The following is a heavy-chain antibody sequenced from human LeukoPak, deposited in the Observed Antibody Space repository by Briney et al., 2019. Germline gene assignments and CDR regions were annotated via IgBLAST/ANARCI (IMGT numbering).Heavy chain of an antibody. CDR2: ISWNSGSI. J-gene: IGHJ3*02. CDR3: ANELAVAADGAFDI. V-gene: IGHV3-9*01. CDR1: GFTFDDYA. Sequence: GGSLRLSCAASGFTFDDYAMHWVRQAPGKGLEWVSGISWNSGSIGYADSVKGRFTISRDNAKNSLYLQMNSLRAEDTALYYCANELAVAADGAFDIWGQGTMVTVSS. D-gene: IGHD6-19*01.